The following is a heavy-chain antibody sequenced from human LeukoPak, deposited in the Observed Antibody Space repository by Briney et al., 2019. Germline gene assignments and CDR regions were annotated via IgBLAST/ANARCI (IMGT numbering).Heavy chain of an antibody. CDR3: ARILRYSDRTGYFDY. Sequence: GGSLRRYCAASGFTFDDYGMSWVRQAPGKGLEWVSGINWNGGSTGYADSVKGRFTISRDNAKNSLYLQMNSLRAEDTALYYCARILRYSDRTGYFDYWGQGTLVTVSS. D-gene: IGHD3-9*01. J-gene: IGHJ4*02. V-gene: IGHV3-20*04. CDR1: GFTFDDYG. CDR2: INWNGGST.